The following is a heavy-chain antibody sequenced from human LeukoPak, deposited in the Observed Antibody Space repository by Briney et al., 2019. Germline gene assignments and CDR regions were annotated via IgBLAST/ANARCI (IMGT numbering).Heavy chain of an antibody. J-gene: IGHJ5*02. CDR3: AKCQGELRFDP. V-gene: IGHV3-23*01. CDR1: GFTFSSYG. Sequence: GASLRLSCGTSGFTFSSYGMTWVRQAPGKGLEWVSSINSSGGIAYYADSVKGRFTISRDNSRNTLFLQMNSLRAEDTSIYYCAKCQGELRFDPWGQGTLVTVSS. CDR2: INSSGGIA. D-gene: IGHD1-26*01.